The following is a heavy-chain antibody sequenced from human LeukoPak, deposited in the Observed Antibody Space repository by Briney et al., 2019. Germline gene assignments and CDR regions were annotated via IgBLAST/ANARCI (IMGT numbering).Heavy chain of an antibody. J-gene: IGHJ3*02. D-gene: IGHD6-6*01. CDR1: GGSTSSYY. CDR2: IYYSGST. V-gene: IGHV4-59*01. CDR3: ARVPTRNAFDI. Sequence: SETLSLTCTVSGGSTSSYYWSWIRQPPGKGLEWIGYIYYSGSTNYNPSLKSRVTISVDTSKNQFSLKLSSVTAADTAVYYCARVPTRNAFDIWGQGTMVTVSS.